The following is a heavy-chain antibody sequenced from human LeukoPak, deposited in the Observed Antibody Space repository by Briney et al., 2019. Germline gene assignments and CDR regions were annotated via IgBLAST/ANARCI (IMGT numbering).Heavy chain of an antibody. D-gene: IGHD2-2*01. CDR3: ARQIGYCSSTSCYNWFDP. J-gene: IGHJ5*02. CDR1: GGSISSSSYY. CDR2: IYYSGST. V-gene: IGHV4-39*01. Sequence: PSETLSLTCTVSGGSISSSSYYWGWIRQPPGKGLEWIGSIYYSGSTYYNPSLKSRVTISVDTSKNQFSLKLSSVTAADTAVYYCARQIGYCSSTSCYNWFDPWGQGTLVTVSS.